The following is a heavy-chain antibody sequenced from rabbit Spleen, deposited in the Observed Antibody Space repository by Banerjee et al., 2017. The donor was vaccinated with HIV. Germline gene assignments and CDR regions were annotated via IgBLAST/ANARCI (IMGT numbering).Heavy chain of an antibody. Sequence: QSLEESGGGLVKPEGSLKLSCTASGFSFSNKAVMCWVRQAPGKGLEWIACINAVTGKPVYASWAKGRFTMSRTSSTTVTLQMTSLTAADTATYFCARDLVAVIGWNFNLWGPGTLVTVS. CDR3: ARDLVAVIGWNFNL. CDR1: GFSFSNKAV. D-gene: IGHD1-1*01. V-gene: IGHV1S40*01. CDR2: INAVTGKP. J-gene: IGHJ4*01.